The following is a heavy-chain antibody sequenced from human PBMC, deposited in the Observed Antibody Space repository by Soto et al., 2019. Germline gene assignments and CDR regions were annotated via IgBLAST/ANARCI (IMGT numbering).Heavy chain of an antibody. Sequence: SVKVSCKASGYTFTSYGISWVRQAPGQGLEWMGWISAYNGNTNYAQKLQGRVTMTTDTSTSTAYMELRSLRSDDTAVYYCAREDILTGYYKHGMDVWGQGTTVTVSS. CDR1: GYTFTSYG. V-gene: IGHV1-18*01. CDR3: AREDILTGYYKHGMDV. J-gene: IGHJ6*02. D-gene: IGHD3-9*01. CDR2: ISAYNGNT.